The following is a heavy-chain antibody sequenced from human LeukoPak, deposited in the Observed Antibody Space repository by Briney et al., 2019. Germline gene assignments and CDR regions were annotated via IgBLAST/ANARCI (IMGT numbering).Heavy chain of an antibody. CDR2: IYSTGST. CDR3: ARQIASAGTAGFDL. D-gene: IGHD6-13*01. Sequence: SETLSLTCTVSGGSISSHYWSWIRQPAGKGLEWIGRIYSTGSTNYNPSLKSRVTMSVDTSKNQFSLRLRSVTAADTAVYYCARQIASAGTAGFDLWGQGALVTVSS. J-gene: IGHJ4*02. V-gene: IGHV4-4*07. CDR1: GGSISSHY.